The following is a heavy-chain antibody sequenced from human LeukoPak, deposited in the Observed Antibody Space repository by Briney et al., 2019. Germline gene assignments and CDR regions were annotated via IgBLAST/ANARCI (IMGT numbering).Heavy chain of an antibody. CDR2: INHSEST. CDR3: ARGGYSGSYYGPQWDWFDP. V-gene: IGHV4-34*01. Sequence: SETLSLTCAVYGGSFSGYYWSWIRQPPAKGLEWIGEINHSESTNYNPSLKSRVTISVDTSKNQFSLKLSSVTAADTAVYYCARGGYSGSYYGPQWDWFDPWGQGTLVTVSS. CDR1: GGSFSGYY. D-gene: IGHD1-26*01. J-gene: IGHJ5*02.